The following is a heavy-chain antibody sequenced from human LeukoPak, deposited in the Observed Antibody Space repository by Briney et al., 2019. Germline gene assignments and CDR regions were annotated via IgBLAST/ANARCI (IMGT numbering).Heavy chain of an antibody. V-gene: IGHV4-30-4*01. CDR3: ARLYSSSWYIDY. D-gene: IGHD6-13*01. CDR2: IYYSGST. CDR1: GGSISSGDYY. J-gene: IGHJ4*02. Sequence: SQTLSLTCTVSGGSISSGDYYWSWIRQPPGKGLEWIGYIYYSGSTYYNPSLKSRFTISVDTSKNQFSLKLSAVTAADTAVYYCARLYSSSWYIDYWGQGTLVTVSS.